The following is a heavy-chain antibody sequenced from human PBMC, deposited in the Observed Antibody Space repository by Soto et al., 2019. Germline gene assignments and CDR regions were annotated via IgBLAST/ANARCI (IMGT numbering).Heavy chain of an antibody. D-gene: IGHD1-26*01. CDR1: GGSISSSSHY. CDR3: ARHSDPYSGSYYCDY. CDR2: IYYSGST. Sequence: QLQLQESGPGLVKPSETLSLTCTVSGGSISSSSHYWGWIRQPPGKGLEWIGSIYYSGSTYYNPSLKSRVPIPADTSKNQFSLKLSSVTAADTAVYYCARHSDPYSGSYYCDYWGQGTLVTVSS. V-gene: IGHV4-39*01. J-gene: IGHJ4*02.